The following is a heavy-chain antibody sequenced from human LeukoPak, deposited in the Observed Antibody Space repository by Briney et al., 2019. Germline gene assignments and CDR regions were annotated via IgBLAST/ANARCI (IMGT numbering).Heavy chain of an antibody. Sequence: SQTLPLTCTVSGGSLTNANYYWSWIRQHPGRGLEWIGYIYFSGSTHYNPSLKSRVTMSVDTSRNQFSLQLTSVTAADTAVYHCAKQAEDFGDSKTDYWGQGTLDTVSS. V-gene: IGHV4-31*03. J-gene: IGHJ4*02. CDR1: GGSLTNANYY. CDR3: AKQAEDFGDSKTDY. CDR2: IYFSGST. D-gene: IGHD4-17*01.